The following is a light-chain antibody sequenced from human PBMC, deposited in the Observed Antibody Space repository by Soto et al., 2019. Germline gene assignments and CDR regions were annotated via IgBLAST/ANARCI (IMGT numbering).Light chain of an antibody. J-gene: IGKJ4*02. V-gene: IGKV1-39*01. Sequence: DIQMTQSPSSLSASVGDRVTITCRASQSIRSYLNWYQQKPGKAPKLLIYAASSLQSGVPSRFSGSGSGTDFTLTISSLQPEDFATYYCQQSYSTPLTLGGGTKVEIK. CDR3: QQSYSTPLT. CDR2: AAS. CDR1: QSIRSY.